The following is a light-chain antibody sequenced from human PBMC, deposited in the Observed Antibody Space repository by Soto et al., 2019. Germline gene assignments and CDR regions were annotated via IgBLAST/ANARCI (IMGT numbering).Light chain of an antibody. CDR2: SNN. CDR1: SSNIGSNT. V-gene: IGLV1-44*01. J-gene: IGLJ2*01. Sequence: CVLTQPPSASGTPGQRVTISCSGSSSNIGSNTVNWYQQLPGTAPKLLIYSNNQRPSGVPDRFSGSKSGTSASLAISGLQSEVEADYYCAAWDDSLNGVVFGGGTQLTVL. CDR3: AAWDDSLNGVV.